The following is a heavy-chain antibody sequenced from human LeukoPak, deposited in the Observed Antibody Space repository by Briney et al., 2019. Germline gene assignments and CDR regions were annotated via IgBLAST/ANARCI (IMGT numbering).Heavy chain of an antibody. Sequence: PGGSLRLSCAASGFTFNSYAMDWVRQAPGKGLEWVAVISYDGSDKYYADSVQGRFSISRDNSKNTLYLQMNSLRTEDTAVYYCARGPSHSYYYYYYMDVWGKGTTVTVSS. V-gene: IGHV3-30*04. CDR3: ARGPSHSYYYYYYMDV. CDR1: GFTFNSYA. CDR2: ISYDGSDK. J-gene: IGHJ6*03.